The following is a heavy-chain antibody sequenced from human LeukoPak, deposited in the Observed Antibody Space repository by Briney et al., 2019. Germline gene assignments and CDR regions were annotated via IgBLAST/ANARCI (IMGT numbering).Heavy chain of an antibody. Sequence: PGRSLRLSCAASGFIFSKYALHWVRQAPGKGLEWVAVVSFDGGSEYYADSVKGRFTISRDNSKNTLFLQMDSLRAEDTADYYCAKDRGYGDYYYGMDVWGQGTTVTVSS. V-gene: IGHV3-30*04. D-gene: IGHD5-18*01. CDR1: GFIFSKYA. CDR2: VSFDGGSE. J-gene: IGHJ6*02. CDR3: AKDRGYGDYYYGMDV.